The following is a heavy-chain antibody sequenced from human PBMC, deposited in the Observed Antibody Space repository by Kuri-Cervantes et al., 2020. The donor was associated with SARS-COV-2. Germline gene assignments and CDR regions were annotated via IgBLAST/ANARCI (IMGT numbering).Heavy chain of an antibody. Sequence: ESLKISCTVSGGSISSYYWSWIRQPPGKGLEWIGYIYYSGSTNYNPSLKNRVTISVDTSKNQFSLKLSSVTAADTAVYYCAREYGDTAAYYLDYWGQGTMVTVSS. CDR2: IYYSGST. CDR1: GGSISSYY. V-gene: IGHV4-59*12. D-gene: IGHD4-17*01. CDR3: AREYGDTAAYYLDY. J-gene: IGHJ4*02.